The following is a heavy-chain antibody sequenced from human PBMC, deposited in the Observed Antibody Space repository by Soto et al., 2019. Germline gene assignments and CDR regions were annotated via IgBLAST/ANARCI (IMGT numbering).Heavy chain of an antibody. D-gene: IGHD6-6*01. CDR1: GYSFTSYW. V-gene: IGHV5-51*01. CDR2: IYPGDSDT. Sequence: RKSLKISCKGSGYSFTSYWIGWVRQMPGKGLKWMGIIYPGDSDTRYSPSFQGQVTISADKSISTAYLQWSSLKASDTAMYYCARSARRAAPWVGWGQGTLVTVSS. J-gene: IGHJ4*02. CDR3: ARSARRAAPWVG.